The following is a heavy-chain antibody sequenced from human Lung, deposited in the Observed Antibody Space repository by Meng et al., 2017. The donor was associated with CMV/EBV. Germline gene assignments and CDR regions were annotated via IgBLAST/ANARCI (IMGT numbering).Heavy chain of an antibody. J-gene: IGHJ6*02. Sequence: KISCAASGFTFDDFAMHWVRQSPGEGLEWVSGISGNSGFIGYADSVKGRFTISRDNARKCLSLEINTLRVEDTALYYCVKGGGEKVTFDAMDVWGQGTTVTVSS. CDR3: VKGGGEKVTFDAMDV. CDR1: GFTFDDFA. V-gene: IGHV3-9*01. CDR2: ISGNSGFI. D-gene: IGHD2-21*02.